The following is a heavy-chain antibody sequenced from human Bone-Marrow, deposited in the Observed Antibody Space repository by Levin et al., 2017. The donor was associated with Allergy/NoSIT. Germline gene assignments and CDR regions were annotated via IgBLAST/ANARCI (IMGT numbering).Heavy chain of an antibody. CDR1: GFAFSDYG. Sequence: LSLTCAASGFAFSDYGMHWVRQAPGKGLQWVAVISFDGHNRYYADFVRGRFTISRDDSKSTLYLQMNSLRVEDTAMYFCVKALATTGEYWGQGSLVTVSS. J-gene: IGHJ4*02. CDR3: VKALATTGEY. CDR2: ISFDGHNR. D-gene: IGHD5-12*01. V-gene: IGHV3-30*18.